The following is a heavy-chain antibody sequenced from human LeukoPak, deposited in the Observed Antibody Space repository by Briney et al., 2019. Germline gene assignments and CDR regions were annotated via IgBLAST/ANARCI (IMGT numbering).Heavy chain of an antibody. D-gene: IGHD6-13*01. V-gene: IGHV4-39*07. CDR3: ARERGSSSWHDY. Sequence: SETLSLTCTVSGGSISSSSYYWGWIRQPRGKGLEWIGSIYYSGSTYYNPSLKSRVTISVDTSKNQFSLKLSSVTAADTAVYYCARERGSSSWHDYWGQGTLSPPPQ. CDR1: GGSISSSSYY. J-gene: IGHJ4*02. CDR2: IYYSGST.